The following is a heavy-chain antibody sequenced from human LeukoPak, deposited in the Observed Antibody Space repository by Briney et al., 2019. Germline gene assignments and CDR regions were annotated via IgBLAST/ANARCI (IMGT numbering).Heavy chain of an antibody. CDR2: INWNGGST. V-gene: IGHV3-20*04. J-gene: IGHJ6*03. CDR1: GFTFDDYG. D-gene: IGHD2-2*01. CDR3: ARVPWGDLGYCSSTSCSYYYMDV. Sequence: GGSLRLSCAASGFTFDDYGMSWVRQAPGKGLEWVSGINWNGGSTGYADSVKGRFTISRDNAKNSLYLQMNSLRAEDTALYYCARVPWGDLGYCSSTSCSYYYMDVWGKGTTVTVSS.